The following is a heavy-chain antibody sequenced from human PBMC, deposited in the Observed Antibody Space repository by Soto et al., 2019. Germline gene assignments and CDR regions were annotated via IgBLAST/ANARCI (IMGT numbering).Heavy chain of an antibody. CDR3: AREDNWNLGPVD. CDR1: GDSVSGNSAA. J-gene: IGHJ6*02. D-gene: IGHD1-7*01. V-gene: IGHV6-1*01. Sequence: SQTLSLTCAISGDSVSGNSAAWNWISQSPSRGLEWLGRTYYRSKWYNDYAVSVKSRITINPDTSKNQFSLQLNSVTPEDTAVYYCAREDNWNLGPVDWGQGTTVTVSS. CDR2: TYYRSKWYN.